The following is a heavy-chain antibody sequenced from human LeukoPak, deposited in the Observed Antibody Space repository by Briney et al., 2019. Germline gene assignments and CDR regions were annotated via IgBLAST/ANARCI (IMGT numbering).Heavy chain of an antibody. CDR3: AKDRGAAAGTFYFDY. CDR2: IWYDGSNK. V-gene: IGHV3-33*06. D-gene: IGHD6-13*01. CDR1: GFTFSSYG. Sequence: PGGSLRLSCAASGFTFSSYGMHWVRQAPGKGLEWVAVIWYDGSNKYYVDSVKGRFTISRDNSKNTLYLQMNSLRAEDTAVYYCAKDRGAAAGTFYFDYWGQGTLVTVSS. J-gene: IGHJ4*02.